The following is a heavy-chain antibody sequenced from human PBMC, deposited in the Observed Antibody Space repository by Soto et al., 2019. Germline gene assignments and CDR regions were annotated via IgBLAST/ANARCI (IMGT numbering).Heavy chain of an antibody. CDR1: GGSISSGGYS. V-gene: IGHV4-30-2*01. J-gene: IGHJ5*02. CDR3: ARTNRHVLQYFDGSNWFDP. CDR2: IYHSGST. Sequence: SETLSLTCAVSGGSISSGGYSWSWIRQPPGKGLEWIGYIYHSGSTYYNPSLKSRVTISVDRSKNQFSLKLSSVTAADTAVYYCARTNRHVLQYFDGSNWFDPWGQGTLVTVSS. D-gene: IGHD3-9*01.